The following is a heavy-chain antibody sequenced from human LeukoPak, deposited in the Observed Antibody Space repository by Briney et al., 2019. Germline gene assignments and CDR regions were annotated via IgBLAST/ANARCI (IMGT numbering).Heavy chain of an antibody. V-gene: IGHV3-21*01. J-gene: IGHJ4*02. CDR1: GFTFSSYS. D-gene: IGHD4-17*01. Sequence: GGPLRLSCAASGFTFSSYSMNWVRQAPGKGLEWVSSISSSSSYIYYADSVKGRFTISRDNAKNSLYLQMNGLRAEDTAVYYCARVQLYGDYTSGADYWGQGTLVTVSS. CDR2: ISSSSSYI. CDR3: ARVQLYGDYTSGADY.